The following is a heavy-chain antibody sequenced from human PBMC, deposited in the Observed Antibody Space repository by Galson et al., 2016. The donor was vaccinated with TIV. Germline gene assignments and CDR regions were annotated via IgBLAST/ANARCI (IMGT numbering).Heavy chain of an antibody. CDR3: ASTYDNGGYGLGAFDL. CDR2: IIPLHGLS. V-gene: IGHV1-69*10. D-gene: IGHD3-22*01. Sequence: SVKVSCKASGDTFRTYTISWVRQAPGQGLEWIGAIIPLHGLSNHAQKFQGRVTLNADEPTSTLYMELTGLRSDDTALYYCASTYDNGGYGLGAFDLWGQGTMVTVSS. J-gene: IGHJ3*01. CDR1: GDTFRTYT.